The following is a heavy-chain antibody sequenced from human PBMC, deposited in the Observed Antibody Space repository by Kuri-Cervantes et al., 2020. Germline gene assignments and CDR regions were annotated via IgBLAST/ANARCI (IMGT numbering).Heavy chain of an antibody. Sequence: SVKVSCKASGGTFSNYAISWVRQAPGQGLEWMGGIIPIFGTANYAQKFQGRVTITTDESTSTAYMELSSLRSEDTAVYYCARGVEGFLDYFNYWGQGTLVTDSS. CDR1: GGTFSNYA. J-gene: IGHJ4*02. V-gene: IGHV1-69*05. CDR2: IIPIFGTA. CDR3: ARGVEGFLDYFNY. D-gene: IGHD2-15*01.